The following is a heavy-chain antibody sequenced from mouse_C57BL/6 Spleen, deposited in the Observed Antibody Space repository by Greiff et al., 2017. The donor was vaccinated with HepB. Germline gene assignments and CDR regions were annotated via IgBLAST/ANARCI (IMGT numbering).Heavy chain of an antibody. CDR1: GYAFSSSW. CDR2: IYPGDGDT. Sequence: QVHVKQSGPELVKPGASVKISCKASGYAFSSSWMNWVKQRPGKGLEWIGRIYPGDGDTNYNGKFKGKATLTADKSSSTAYMHLSSLTSEDSAVYFCARRGSNYLYYFDYWGQGTTLTVSS. V-gene: IGHV1-82*01. D-gene: IGHD2-5*01. J-gene: IGHJ2*01. CDR3: ARRGSNYLYYFDY.